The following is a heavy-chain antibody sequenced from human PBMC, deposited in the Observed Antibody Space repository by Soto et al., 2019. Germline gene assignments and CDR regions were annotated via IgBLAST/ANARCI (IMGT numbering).Heavy chain of an antibody. CDR2: IWYDGSNK. D-gene: IGHD3-3*01. Sequence: QVQLVESGGGVVQPGRSLRLSCAASGFTFSSYGMHWVRQAPGKGLEWVAVIWYDGSNKYYADSVKGRFTISRDNSKNTRYLQMNRLRAEDTAVYYCARSGVYDFWSGYYTDRYYYYMDVWGKGTTVTVSS. J-gene: IGHJ6*03. CDR3: ARSGVYDFWSGYYTDRYYYYMDV. CDR1: GFTFSSYG. V-gene: IGHV3-33*01.